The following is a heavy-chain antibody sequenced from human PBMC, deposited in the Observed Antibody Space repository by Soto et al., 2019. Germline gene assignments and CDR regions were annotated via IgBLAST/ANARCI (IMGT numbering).Heavy chain of an antibody. CDR3: ARESLIRPYYDFWSGYYKKEGGYYYYMDV. V-gene: IGHV1-8*01. D-gene: IGHD3-3*01. CDR1: GYTFTSYD. CDR2: MNPNSGNT. Sequence: ASVKVSCKASGYTFTSYDINWVRQATGQGLEWMGWMNPNSGNTGYAQKFQGRVTMTRNTSISTAYMELSSLRSEDTAVYYCARESLIRPYYDFWSGYYKKEGGYYYYMDVWGKGTTVTVSS. J-gene: IGHJ6*03.